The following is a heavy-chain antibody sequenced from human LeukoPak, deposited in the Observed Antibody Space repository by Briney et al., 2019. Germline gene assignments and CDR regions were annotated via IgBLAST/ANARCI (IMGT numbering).Heavy chain of an antibody. Sequence: ASVTVSCKVSGETLTEISMHWVRQAPGKGLEWMGGFDPEEGEIIYAQQFEGRVVMTEDTSTDTAYLEFGSLTSEDTAVYFCATLVTAYCGGDCLTYFDYWGQGTLVTVSS. V-gene: IGHV1-24*01. D-gene: IGHD2-21*02. J-gene: IGHJ4*02. CDR1: GETLTEIS. CDR3: ATLVTAYCGGDCLTYFDY. CDR2: FDPEEGEI.